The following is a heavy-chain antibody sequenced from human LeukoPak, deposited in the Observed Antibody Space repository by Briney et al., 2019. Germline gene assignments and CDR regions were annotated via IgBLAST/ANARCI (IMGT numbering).Heavy chain of an antibody. Sequence: GASVKVSCKASGYTFNSYGISWVQQAPGQGLEWMGWISAYNGNTNYAQKLQDRVTMTTDTSTSTAYMELRSLRSDDTAVYYCAREHGGEGSLLEDYWGQGTLVTVSS. J-gene: IGHJ4*02. D-gene: IGHD2-21*01. CDR1: GYTFNSYG. CDR3: AREHGGEGSLLEDY. V-gene: IGHV1-18*01. CDR2: ISAYNGNT.